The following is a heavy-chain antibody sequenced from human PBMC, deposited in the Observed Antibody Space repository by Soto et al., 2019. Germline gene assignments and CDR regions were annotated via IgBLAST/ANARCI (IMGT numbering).Heavy chain of an antibody. CDR2: ISSSSSYI. CDR3: ARSYYDFWSGYYTGIALYYYCCMLF. J-gene: IGHJ6*02. CDR1: GFTFSSYS. D-gene: IGHD3-3*01. V-gene: IGHV3-21*01. Sequence: GGSLRLSCAASGFTFSSYSMNWVRQAPGKGLEWVSSISSSSSYIYYADSVKGRFTISRDNAKNSLYLQMNSLRAEDTAVYYCARSYYDFWSGYYTGIALYYYCCMLFWCQGTTGTVSS.